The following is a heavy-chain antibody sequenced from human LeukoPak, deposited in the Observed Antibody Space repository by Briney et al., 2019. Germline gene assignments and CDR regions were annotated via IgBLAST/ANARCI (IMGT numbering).Heavy chain of an antibody. CDR1: GGSISSGDYY. J-gene: IGHJ6*02. CDR2: IYYSGST. CDR3: ARGLSMDIVAYYYYYGMDV. Sequence: SQTLSLTCTVSGGSISSGDYYWSWIRQPPGKGLEWIGYIYYSGSTYYNPSLKSRVTISVDTSKNQFSLKLSSVTDADTAVYYCARGLSMDIVAYYYYYGMDVWGQGTTVTVSS. D-gene: IGHD5-12*01. V-gene: IGHV4-30-4*01.